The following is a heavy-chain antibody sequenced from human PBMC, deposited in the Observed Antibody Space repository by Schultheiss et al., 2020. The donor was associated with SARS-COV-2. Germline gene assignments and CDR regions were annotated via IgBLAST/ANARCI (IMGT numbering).Heavy chain of an antibody. J-gene: IGHJ4*02. V-gene: IGHV3-21*01. Sequence: GGSLRLSCATSGFTFSSYSMNWVRQAPGKGLEWVSSISSSSSYIYYADSVKGRFTISRDNAKNSLYLQMNSLRAEDTAVYYCASEAGDFWSGYNYCFDYWGLGTLVTVSS. CDR1: GFTFSSYS. CDR2: ISSSSSYI. CDR3: ASEAGDFWSGYNYCFDY. D-gene: IGHD3-3*01.